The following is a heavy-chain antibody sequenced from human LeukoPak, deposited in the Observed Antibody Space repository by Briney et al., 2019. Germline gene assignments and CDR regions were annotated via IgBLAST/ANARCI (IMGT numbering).Heavy chain of an antibody. CDR1: GFSFPSYW. J-gene: IGHJ3*02. D-gene: IGHD3-22*01. CDR3: AKDIGTMIVVVIAAFDI. CDR2: INQGGSER. Sequence: GESLRLSCVASGFSFPSYWMSWVRQAPGKGLEWVANINQGGSERHYVGSVKGRFTISRDNSKNTLYLQMNSLRAEDTAVYYCAKDIGTMIVVVIAAFDIWGQGTMVTVSS. V-gene: IGHV3-7*03.